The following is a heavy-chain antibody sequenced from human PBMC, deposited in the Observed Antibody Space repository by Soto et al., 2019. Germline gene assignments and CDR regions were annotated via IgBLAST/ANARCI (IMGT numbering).Heavy chain of an antibody. CDR2: ISWNSGSI. D-gene: IGHD2-2*01. J-gene: IGHJ6*02. CDR3: AQDVSRGPADYYYYGMDV. V-gene: IGHV3-9*01. CDR1: GFTFDDYA. Sequence: GGSLRLSCAASGFTFDDYAMHWVRQAPGKGLEWVSVISWNSGSIGYADSVKGRFTISRDNAKNSLYLQMNSLRAEDTALYYGAQDVSRGPADYYYYGMDVWGQGTMVTVSS.